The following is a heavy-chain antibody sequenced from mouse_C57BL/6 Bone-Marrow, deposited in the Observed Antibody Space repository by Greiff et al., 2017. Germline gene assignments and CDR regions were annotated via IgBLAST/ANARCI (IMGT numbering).Heavy chain of an antibody. D-gene: IGHD2-5*01. CDR1: GYTFTSYW. Sequence: VQLQQPGAELVKPGASVKLSCKASGYTFTSYWMQWVKQRPGQGLEWIGEIDPSDSYTNYNQKFKGKATLTVDTSSSTAYMQLSSLTSEDSAVYYCAAYSNYFWFAYWGQGTLVTVPA. CDR2: IDPSDSYT. J-gene: IGHJ3*01. V-gene: IGHV1-50*01. CDR3: AAYSNYFWFAY.